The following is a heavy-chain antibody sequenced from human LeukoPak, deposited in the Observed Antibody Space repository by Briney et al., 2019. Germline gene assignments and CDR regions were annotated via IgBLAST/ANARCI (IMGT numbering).Heavy chain of an antibody. CDR3: AKAQGPVLEHYYGMDV. CDR1: GFTFSSYA. V-gene: IGHV3-23*01. CDR2: ISGSGGST. Sequence: GGSLRLSCAASGFTFSSYAMSWVRQAPGKGLEWVSAISGSGGSTYYADSVKGRFTISRGNSKNTLYLQMNSLRAEDTAVYYCAKAQGPVLEHYYGMDVWGQGTTVTVSS. J-gene: IGHJ6*02. D-gene: IGHD1-1*01.